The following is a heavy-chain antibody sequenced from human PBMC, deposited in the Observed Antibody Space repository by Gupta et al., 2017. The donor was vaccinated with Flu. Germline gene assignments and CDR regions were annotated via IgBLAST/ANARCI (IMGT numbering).Heavy chain of an antibody. V-gene: IGHV3-30*18. D-gene: IGHD1-7*01. CDR2: MSDDGSNQ. Sequence: RQGPGKGLEWMVFMSDDGSNQWYADSVRGRFTISRDNYKNTLFLQMNSLRADDKAVYYCAKGGRHSWNYDVDYWGQGTLVTVSS. J-gene: IGHJ4*02. CDR3: AKGGRHSWNYDVDY.